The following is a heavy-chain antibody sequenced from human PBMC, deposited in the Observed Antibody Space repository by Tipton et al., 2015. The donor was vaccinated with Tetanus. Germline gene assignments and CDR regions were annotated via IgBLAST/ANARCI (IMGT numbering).Heavy chain of an antibody. CDR2: VIRSGSA. CDR1: GASISSIYS. D-gene: IGHD2-2*01. J-gene: IGHJ4*02. Sequence: TLSLTCAVSGASISSIYSWSWIRQPPGKRLEWIGYVIRSGSADYNPSLKSRVNISLDRSENQISLMLTSVTAADTAVYYCARVACCSTGCCSHYFDYWGPGSLVTVSS. CDR3: ARVACCSTGCCSHYFDY. V-gene: IGHV4-30-2*01.